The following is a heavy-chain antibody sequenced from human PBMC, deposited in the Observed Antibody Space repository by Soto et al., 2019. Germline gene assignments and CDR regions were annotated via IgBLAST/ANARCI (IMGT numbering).Heavy chain of an antibody. CDR1: GYTFTSYG. J-gene: IGHJ5*02. CDR3: ARTASGELELRHPHPRYNWFDP. V-gene: IGHV1-18*01. Sequence: GASVKVSCKASGYTFTSYGISWVRQAPGQGLEWMGWISAYNGNTNYAQKLQGRVTMTTDTSTSTAYMELRSLRSDDTAVYYCARTASGELELRHPHPRYNWFDPWGQGTLVTVSS. CDR2: ISAYNGNT. D-gene: IGHD1-7*01.